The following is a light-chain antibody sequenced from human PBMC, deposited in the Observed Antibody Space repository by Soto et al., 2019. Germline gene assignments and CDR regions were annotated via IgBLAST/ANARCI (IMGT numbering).Light chain of an antibody. J-gene: IGKJ5*01. CDR1: QSVSSSY. CDR2: GAS. CDR3: QQRTNWPSST. V-gene: IGKV3D-20*02. Sequence: ESVLTQSPGTLSLSPGEKATLSCRASQSVSSSYLAWYQQKPGQAPRLLIYGASSRATGIPDRFSGSGSGTDFTLTVSRLEPEDFAVYYCQQRTNWPSSTFGQGTRLEIK.